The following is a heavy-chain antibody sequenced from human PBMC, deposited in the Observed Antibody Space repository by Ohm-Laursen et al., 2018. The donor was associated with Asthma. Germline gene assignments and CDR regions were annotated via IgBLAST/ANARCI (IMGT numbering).Heavy chain of an antibody. CDR1: GFTFSSYG. J-gene: IGHJ4*02. Sequence: SLRLSCTASGFTFSSYGMHWVRQAPGKGLEWVAVISYDGSNKYYADSVKGRFTISRDNSKNTLYLQMNSLRAEDTAVYYCARVKGSGWYSSPFDYWGQGTLVTVSS. V-gene: IGHV3-30*03. CDR3: ARVKGSGWYSSPFDY. CDR2: ISYDGSNK. D-gene: IGHD6-19*01.